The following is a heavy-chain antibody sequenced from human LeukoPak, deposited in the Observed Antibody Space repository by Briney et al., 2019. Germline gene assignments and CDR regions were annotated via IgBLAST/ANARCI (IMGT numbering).Heavy chain of an antibody. V-gene: IGHV1-18*04. CDR3: ARGPHHFYGMDV. J-gene: IGHJ6*02. D-gene: IGHD1-14*01. CDR2: ISAYNGNT. CDR1: GYTFTTYT. Sequence: AASVKVSCKASGYTFTTYTISWVRQAPGQGLEWLGWISAYNGNTYNAQRLQGRVTMTTDTSTTTAYMELRSLTSDDTAVYFCARGPHHFYGMDVWGQGTTVTVS.